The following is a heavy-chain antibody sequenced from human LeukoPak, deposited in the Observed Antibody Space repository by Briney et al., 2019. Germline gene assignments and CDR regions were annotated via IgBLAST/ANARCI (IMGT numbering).Heavy chain of an antibody. CDR3: AKGSGSGWYGWLDP. V-gene: IGHV3-23*01. CDR1: GFTFRSYA. Sequence: PGGSLRLSCAVSGFTFRSYAMNWVRQAPGKGLGWVSVITDSGTNTYYGDSVKGRSTISRDNSKNTLYLQMNSLRAEDTAVYYCAKGSGSGWYGWLDPWGQGTLVTVSS. CDR2: ITDSGTNT. J-gene: IGHJ5*02. D-gene: IGHD6-19*01.